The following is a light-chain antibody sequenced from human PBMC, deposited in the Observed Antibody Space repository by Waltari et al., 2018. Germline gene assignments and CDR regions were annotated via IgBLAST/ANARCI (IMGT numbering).Light chain of an antibody. J-gene: IGKJ1*01. Sequence: EIVLTQSPGTLSLSPGDRATLSCRASHSVSSNNLAWYQQKPGQAPRLLIYSASSRATGITDRFGGSGSGTDFTLTISRVEPEDFAVYYCQQYANSPRTVGQGTKVEIK. CDR2: SAS. V-gene: IGKV3-20*01. CDR1: HSVSSNN. CDR3: QQYANSPRT.